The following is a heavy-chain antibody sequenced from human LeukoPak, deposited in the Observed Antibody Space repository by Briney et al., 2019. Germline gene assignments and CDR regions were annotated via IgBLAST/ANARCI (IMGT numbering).Heavy chain of an antibody. J-gene: IGHJ4*02. D-gene: IGHD6-13*01. CDR1: GGSISSYY. V-gene: IGHV4-34*01. CDR3: ARGPLSSSSVDY. Sequence: SETLSLTCTVSGGSISSYYWSWIRQPPGKGLEWIGEINHSGSTNYNPSLKSRVTISVDTSKNQFSLKLSSVTAADTAVYYCARGPLSSSSVDYWGQGTLVTVSS. CDR2: INHSGST.